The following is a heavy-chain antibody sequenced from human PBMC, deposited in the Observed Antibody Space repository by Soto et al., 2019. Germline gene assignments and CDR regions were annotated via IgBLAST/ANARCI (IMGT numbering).Heavy chain of an antibody. V-gene: IGHV3-33*01. D-gene: IGHD2-21*02. CDR1: GFTFSNYG. Sequence: QVQLVESGGGVVQPGRSLRLSCAASGFTFSNYGMHWVRQAPGKGLEWVAVIWYDGSNKYYADSVKGRFMISRDNLKNTLYLQMNSLRAEDTAVYHCARDRHAGDPVNDYWGQGTLVTVSS. J-gene: IGHJ4*02. CDR2: IWYDGSNK. CDR3: ARDRHAGDPVNDY.